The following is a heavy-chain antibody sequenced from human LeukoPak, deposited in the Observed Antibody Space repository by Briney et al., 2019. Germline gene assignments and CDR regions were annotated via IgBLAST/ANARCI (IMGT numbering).Heavy chain of an antibody. J-gene: IGHJ4*02. CDR3: ARGYNWNERLDY. D-gene: IGHD1-1*01. CDR1: GFTFSSYA. CDR2: ISYDGSNK. Sequence: PGGSLRLSCAASGFTFSSYAMHWVRQAPGKGLEWVAVISYDGSNKYYADSVKGRFTISRDNSKNTLYLQMNSLRAEDTAVYYCARGYNWNERLDYWGQGTLVTVSS. V-gene: IGHV3-30-3*01.